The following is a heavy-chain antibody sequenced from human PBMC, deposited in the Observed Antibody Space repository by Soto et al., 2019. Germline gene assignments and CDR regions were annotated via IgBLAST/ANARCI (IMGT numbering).Heavy chain of an antibody. V-gene: IGHV4-39*01. CDR3: ARQREVVVAATHNWFDP. J-gene: IGHJ5*02. CDR2: IYYSGST. D-gene: IGHD2-15*01. Sequence: QLQLQESGPGLVKPSETLSLTCTVSGGSISSSSYYWGWIRQPPGKGLEWIGSIYYSGSTYYNPSLKSRVTISVDTSKNQFSLKLSSVTAADTAVYYCARQREVVVAATHNWFDPWGQGTLVTVSS. CDR1: GGSISSSSYY.